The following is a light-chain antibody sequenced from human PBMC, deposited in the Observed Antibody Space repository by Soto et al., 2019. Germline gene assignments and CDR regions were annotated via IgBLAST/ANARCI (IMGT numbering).Light chain of an antibody. CDR2: HAS. CDR3: QQYVNSPGT. CDR1: QSVSSK. Sequence: EIVMTQSPATLSVSPGEGATLSCRASQSVSSKLAWYQHKPGQAPSLLIYHASSRAAGIPDRFSGSGSGADFTLTISRLEPEDFAVYYCQQYVNSPGTFGQGTRLEI. V-gene: IGKV3-20*01. J-gene: IGKJ5*01.